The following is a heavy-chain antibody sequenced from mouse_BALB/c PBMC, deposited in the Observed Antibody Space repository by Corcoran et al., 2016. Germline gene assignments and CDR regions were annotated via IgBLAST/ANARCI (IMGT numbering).Heavy chain of an antibody. CDR3: AREFYDGYPYYFDY. D-gene: IGHD2-3*01. CDR1: GYSITSGYY. CDR2: ISYDGSN. Sequence: DVQLQESGPGLVKPSQSLSLTCSVTGYSITSGYYWNWIRQFPGNKLEWMGYISYDGSNNYNPSLKNRISIPRDTSKNQFFLKLNSVTTEDTATYYCAREFYDGYPYYFDYWGQGTTLTVSS. V-gene: IGHV3-6*02. J-gene: IGHJ2*01.